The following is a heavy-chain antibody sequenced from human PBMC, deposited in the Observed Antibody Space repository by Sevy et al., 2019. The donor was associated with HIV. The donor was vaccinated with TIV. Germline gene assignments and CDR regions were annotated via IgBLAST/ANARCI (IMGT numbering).Heavy chain of an antibody. CDR2: IQYDGSIQ. CDR3: AKRGSKSGYALGY. J-gene: IGHJ4*02. D-gene: IGHD5-12*01. CDR1: GFTLSNYD. V-gene: IGHV3-30*02. Sequence: GGSLRLSCIESGFTLSNYDIHWARQAAGKGLEWVAFIQYDGSIQYYADSVKGRFTISRDNSKNTLYLQMNSLRPEDTAIYYCAKRGSKSGYALGYWGQGTLVTVSS.